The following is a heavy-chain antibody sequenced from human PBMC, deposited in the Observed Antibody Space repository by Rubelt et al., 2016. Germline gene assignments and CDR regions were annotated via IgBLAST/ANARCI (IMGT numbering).Heavy chain of an antibody. V-gene: IGHV1-18*01. CDR2: IGAYHGNT. Sequence: QVQLVQSGAEVKKPGASVKVSCKASGYTFTSYGISWVRQAPGQGLEWMGWIGAYHGNTNYAQKLQGRVTMTTDTSTRTAYMELRSLGADDTAVYYCARDRIRIAARQGWYFDLWGRGTLVTVSS. J-gene: IGHJ2*01. D-gene: IGHD6-6*01. CDR3: ARDRIRIAARQGWYFDL. CDR1: GYTFTSYG.